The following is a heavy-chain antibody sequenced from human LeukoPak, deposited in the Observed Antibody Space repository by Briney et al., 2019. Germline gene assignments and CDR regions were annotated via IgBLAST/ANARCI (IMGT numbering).Heavy chain of an antibody. Sequence: ASVKVSCKASGYTFTSYDINWVRQATGQGLEWMGWMNPNSGNTGYAQKFQGRVTITRNTSISTAYMELSSLRSDDTAVYYCARDGEKRWLQQGYYFDPWGQGNLVSVSS. CDR2: MNPNSGNT. V-gene: IGHV1-8*03. CDR1: GYTFTSYD. CDR3: ARDGEKRWLQQGYYFDP. J-gene: IGHJ4*02. D-gene: IGHD5-24*01.